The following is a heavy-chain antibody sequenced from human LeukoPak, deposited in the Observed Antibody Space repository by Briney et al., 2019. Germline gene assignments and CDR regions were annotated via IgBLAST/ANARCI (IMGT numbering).Heavy chain of an antibody. D-gene: IGHD3-3*01. CDR1: GYTFTSYG. V-gene: IGHV1-18*01. CDR2: IRAYNGNT. J-gene: IGHJ6*03. CDR3: VRVGYYDFWSGPTKYYYYMDV. Sequence: ASVKVSCKASGYTFTSYGISWVRQAPGQGLEWMGWIRAYNGNTNYAQKLQGRVTMTTDTSTSTAYMELRSLRSDDTAVYYCVRVGYYDFWSGPTKYYYYMDVRGKGTTVTVSS.